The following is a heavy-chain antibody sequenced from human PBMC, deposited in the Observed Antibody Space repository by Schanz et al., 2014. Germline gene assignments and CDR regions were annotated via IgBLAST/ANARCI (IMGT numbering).Heavy chain of an antibody. CDR2: ISSSSGTI. CDR1: GFSFSTYG. Sequence: EVRLVESGGGLVKPGGSLRLSCAASGFSFSTYGMTWVRQAPGKGLEWVSYISSSSGTIYYADSVKGRFTISRDNAKNLLYLQMNGLRAEDTAVYFCARDSGSSSWYPSDYWGQGTLVTDSS. D-gene: IGHD6-13*01. V-gene: IGHV3-48*01. CDR3: ARDSGSSSWYPSDY. J-gene: IGHJ4*02.